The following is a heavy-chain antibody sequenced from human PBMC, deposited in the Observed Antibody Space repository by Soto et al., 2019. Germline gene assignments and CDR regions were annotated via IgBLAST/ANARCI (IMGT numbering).Heavy chain of an antibody. CDR2: INPNSGGT. CDR3: ARDHYSSSSLYYYYYGMDV. J-gene: IGHJ6*02. V-gene: IGHV1-2*02. D-gene: IGHD6-6*01. Sequence: ASVKASCKASGYTFTGYYMRWVRQAPGQGLEWMGWINPNSGGTNYAQKFQGRVTMTRDTSITTAYMELSRLRSDDTAVYYCARDHYSSSSLYYYYYGMDVWGQGTTVTVSS. CDR1: GYTFTGYY.